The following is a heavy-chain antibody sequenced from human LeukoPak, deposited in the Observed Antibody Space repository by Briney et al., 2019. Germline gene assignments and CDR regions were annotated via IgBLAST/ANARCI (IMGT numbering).Heavy chain of an antibody. CDR2: IYYSGST. Sequence: SETLSLTCTVSGGSISSSSYSWGWIRQPPGKGLEWIGSIYYSGSTYYNPSLKSRVTISVDTSKNQFSLKLSSVTAADTAVYYCARVEVVGATTSTFDYWGQGTLVTVSS. CDR3: ARVEVVGATTSTFDY. J-gene: IGHJ4*02. CDR1: GGSISSSSYS. V-gene: IGHV4-39*07. D-gene: IGHD1-26*01.